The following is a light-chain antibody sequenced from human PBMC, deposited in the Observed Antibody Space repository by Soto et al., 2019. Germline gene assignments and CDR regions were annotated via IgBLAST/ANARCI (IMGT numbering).Light chain of an antibody. CDR3: KKFNIFPVT. CDR1: QGISSY. V-gene: IGKV1-9*01. Sequence: DIQLTQSPSFLSASIGDRVTITCRASQGISSYLAWYQQTPGRAPKLLIYASSTLQSGVPSRFSGSGSGTEFTFTFSSLQPDDFATYYCKKFNIFPVTLGQGTRLEIK. CDR2: ASS. J-gene: IGKJ5*01.